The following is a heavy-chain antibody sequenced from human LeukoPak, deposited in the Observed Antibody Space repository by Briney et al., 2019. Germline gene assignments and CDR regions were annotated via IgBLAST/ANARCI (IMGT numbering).Heavy chain of an antibody. Sequence: PLETLSLTCAVYGGSFSGYYWSWIRQPPGKGLEWIGEINHSGSTNYNPSLKSRVTISVDTSKNQFSLKLSSVTAADTAVYYCARVVPAAKVGPDNWFDPWGQGTLVTVSS. CDR3: ARVVPAAKVGPDNWFDP. J-gene: IGHJ5*02. D-gene: IGHD2-2*01. CDR1: GGSFSGYY. CDR2: INHSGST. V-gene: IGHV4-34*01.